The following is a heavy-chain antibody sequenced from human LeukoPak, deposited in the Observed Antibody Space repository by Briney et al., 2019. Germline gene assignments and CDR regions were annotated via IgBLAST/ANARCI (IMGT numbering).Heavy chain of an antibody. J-gene: IGHJ6*03. Sequence: GGSLRLSCAASGFTFSSYSMNWVRQAPGKGLEWVSSISSSSSYIYYADSVKGRFTISRDNAKNSLCLQMNSLRAEDTAVYYCARAVPAQDYYYYYMDVWGKGTTVTVSS. D-gene: IGHD1-1*01. CDR1: GFTFSSYS. CDR2: ISSSSSYI. V-gene: IGHV3-21*01. CDR3: ARAVPAQDYYYYYMDV.